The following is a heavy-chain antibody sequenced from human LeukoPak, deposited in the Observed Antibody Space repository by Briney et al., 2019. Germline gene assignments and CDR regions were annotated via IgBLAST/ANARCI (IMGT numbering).Heavy chain of an antibody. V-gene: IGHV4-59*01. D-gene: IGHD6-19*01. CDR2: IYYSGST. CDR1: GGSISSYY. J-gene: IGHJ4*02. Sequence: SETLSLTCTVSGGSISSYYWSWIRQPPGKGLEWIGYIYYSGSTNYNPSLKSRVTISVDTSKNQFSLKLSSVTAADTAVYYCARWYSSGWYENQYFDYWGQGTLVTVSS. CDR3: ARWYSSGWYENQYFDY.